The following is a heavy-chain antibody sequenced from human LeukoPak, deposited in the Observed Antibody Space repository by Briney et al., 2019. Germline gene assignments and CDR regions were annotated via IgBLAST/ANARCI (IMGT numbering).Heavy chain of an antibody. CDR3: ARDQQYYDSSGPFDY. D-gene: IGHD3-22*01. CDR2: IYISGST. V-gene: IGHV4-61*02. CDR1: GGSISSGSYY. J-gene: IGHJ4*02. Sequence: SETLSLTCTVSGGSISSGSYYWSWIRQPAGKGLEWIGRIYISGSTNYNPSLKSRVTMSVDTSKNQFSLKLSSVTAADTAVYYCARDQQYYDSSGPFDYWGQGTLVTVSS.